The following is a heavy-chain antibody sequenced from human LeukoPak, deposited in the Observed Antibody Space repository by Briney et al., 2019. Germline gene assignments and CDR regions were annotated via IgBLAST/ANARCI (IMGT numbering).Heavy chain of an antibody. CDR2: INHSGST. Sequence: PSETLSLTCAVYGGSFSGYYWSWIRQPPGKGLEWIGEINHSGSTNYNPSLKSRVTISVDTSKNQFSLKLSSVTAADTAVYYCARGRAGDGYNFGYFDYWGQGTLVTVSS. D-gene: IGHD5-24*01. CDR1: GGSFSGYY. J-gene: IGHJ4*02. CDR3: ARGRAGDGYNFGYFDY. V-gene: IGHV4-34*01.